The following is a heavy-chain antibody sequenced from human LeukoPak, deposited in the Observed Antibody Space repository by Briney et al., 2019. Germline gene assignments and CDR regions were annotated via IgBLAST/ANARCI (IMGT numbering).Heavy chain of an antibody. CDR2: VLSDGSDQ. J-gene: IGHJ6*03. D-gene: IGHD3-10*01. V-gene: IGHV3-30*04. Sequence: GGSLRLACAASGFTFNSYAMKWVRQAPGKGLEWLAVVLSDGSDQYYGDSVQGRFTVYRDNSKNTLYLQMDNLRFEDTAVYYCARVSKPGWFDYYYMDVWGKGTTVIVSS. CDR1: GFTFNSYA. CDR3: ARVSKPGWFDYYYMDV.